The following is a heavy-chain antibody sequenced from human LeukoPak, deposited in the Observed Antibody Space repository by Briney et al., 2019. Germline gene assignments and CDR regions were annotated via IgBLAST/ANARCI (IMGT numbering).Heavy chain of an antibody. CDR3: ASRDKGYYYGMDV. CDR2: LYSGGST. Sequence: TGGSLRLSCAASGFTVSGNYMSWVRQAPGKGLEWVSLLYSGGSTYYADSVKGRFSISRDNSKNTLYLQMNSLRAEDTAVYYRASRDKGYYYGMDVWGQGTTVTVSS. J-gene: IGHJ6*02. V-gene: IGHV3-66*01. D-gene: IGHD5-24*01. CDR1: GFTVSGNY.